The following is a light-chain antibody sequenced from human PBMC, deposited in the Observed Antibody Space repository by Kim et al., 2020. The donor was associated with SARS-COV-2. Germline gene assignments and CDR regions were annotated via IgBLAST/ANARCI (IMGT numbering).Light chain of an antibody. CDR2: YDS. CDR1: NIGSKR. J-gene: IGLJ1*01. CDR3: QVWDSSSDHPGV. Sequence: PGKTARITCGGNNIGSKRVHWYQQKPGQAPVLVMYYDSDRPAGIPERFSGSNSGNTATLTISRVEAGDEADYYCQVWDSSSDHPGVFGTGTKVTVL. V-gene: IGLV3-21*04.